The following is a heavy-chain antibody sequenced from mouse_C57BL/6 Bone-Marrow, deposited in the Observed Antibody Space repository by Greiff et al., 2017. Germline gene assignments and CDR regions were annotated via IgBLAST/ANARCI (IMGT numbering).Heavy chain of an antibody. CDR3: ERAGRDWKGDVDY. J-gene: IGHJ2*01. D-gene: IGHD3-2*02. Sequence: QVQLQQSGSELRNPGSSVKLSCKDFDSAVFPIAYMSWVRQTPGRGFEWIGGIHPSIGRTIYGEKFEDKATLDADALSNTAYLELNSLTSEDSASYYCERAGRDWKGDVDYWGQGTTLTVSS. V-gene: IGHV15-2*01. CDR1: DSAVFPIAY. CDR2: IHPSIGRT.